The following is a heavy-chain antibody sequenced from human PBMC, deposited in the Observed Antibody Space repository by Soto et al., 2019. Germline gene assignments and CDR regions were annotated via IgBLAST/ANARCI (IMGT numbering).Heavy chain of an antibody. V-gene: IGHV1-2*02. CDR1: GYTFTGYY. D-gene: IGHD2-2*01. CDR3: ARAAAGPIVVVPAAPI. Sequence: ASVKVSCKASGYTFTGYYMHWVRQAPGQGLEWMGWINPNSGGTNYAQKFQGRVTMTRDTSISTAYMELSRLRSDDTAVYYCARAAAGPIVVVPAAPIWGQGTMVTVSS. CDR2: INPNSGGT. J-gene: IGHJ3*02.